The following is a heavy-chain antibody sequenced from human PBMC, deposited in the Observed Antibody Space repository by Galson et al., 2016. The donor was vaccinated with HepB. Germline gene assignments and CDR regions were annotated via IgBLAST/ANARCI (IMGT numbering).Heavy chain of an antibody. Sequence: SLRLSCAASGFIFSTYAMNWVRQAPGKGLELVSGITGGGGTTHYADSVKGRFTISRDNSKSTLHLQMNSLRADDTAIYFCAKALAPYCSGGSCFRGFDSWGRGTLVTVSS. CDR2: ITGGGGTT. CDR1: GFIFSTYA. CDR3: AKALAPYCSGGSCFRGFDS. D-gene: IGHD2-8*02. V-gene: IGHV3-23*01. J-gene: IGHJ4*02.